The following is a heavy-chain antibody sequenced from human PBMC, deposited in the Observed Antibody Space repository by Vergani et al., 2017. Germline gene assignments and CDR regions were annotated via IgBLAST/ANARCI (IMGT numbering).Heavy chain of an antibody. CDR1: GYTFTGYY. J-gene: IGHJ6*03. CDR2: INPNSGGT. V-gene: IGHV1-2*02. Sequence: QVQLVQSGAGVKKPGASVKVSCKASGYTFTGYYMHWVRQAPGQGLEWMGWINPNSGGTNYAQKFQCRVTMTRDTSIRTAYMELSRLRSEDTAVYYCARDRSSIAARPDYYYYMDVWGKGTTVTVSS. CDR3: ARDRSSIAARPDYYYYMDV. D-gene: IGHD6-6*01.